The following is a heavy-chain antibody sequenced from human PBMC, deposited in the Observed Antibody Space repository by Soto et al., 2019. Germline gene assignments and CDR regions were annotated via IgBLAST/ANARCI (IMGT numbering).Heavy chain of an antibody. Sequence: QITLKEAGPTLVKPTQTLTLTCSFSGFSLITSGLGVGGIGQPQGKALEWLALIYWDDDTGYSTSLRSRLTITKDTSRNQVVLTMTNMDPADTATYYCAHTMAPRIFDSWGQGTLVTVSS. J-gene: IGHJ4*02. V-gene: IGHV2-5*02. CDR3: AHTMAPRIFDS. CDR1: GFSLITSGLG. CDR2: IYWDDDT.